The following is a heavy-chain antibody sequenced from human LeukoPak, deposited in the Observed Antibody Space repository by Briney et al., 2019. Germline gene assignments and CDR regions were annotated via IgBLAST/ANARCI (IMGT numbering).Heavy chain of an antibody. J-gene: IGHJ6*03. CDR1: GGSISSYY. Sequence: SETLSLTCTVSGGSISSYYWSWIRQPPGKGLEWIGYIYYSGSTNYNPSLKSRVTISVDTSKNQFSLKLSSVTAADKAVYYCARIYGGQYYYYYMDVWGKGTTVTVSS. CDR3: ARIYGGQYYYYYMDV. CDR2: IYYSGST. V-gene: IGHV4-59*01. D-gene: IGHD4/OR15-4a*01.